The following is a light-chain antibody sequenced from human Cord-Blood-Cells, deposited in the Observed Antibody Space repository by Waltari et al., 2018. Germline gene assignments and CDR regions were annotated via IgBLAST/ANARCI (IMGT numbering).Light chain of an antibody. V-gene: IGKV2-28*01. J-gene: IGKJ3*01. Sequence: GMTQSTLPLPVAPVEPGSISCRSSQSLLHSNGYNYSDWYLQKPGQSPLLLIYLGSTQASGVPARFSGSGSGTDFTLKISRVESKGVGVYYCMQALQTLFQFGPATKVDI. CDR2: LGS. CDR3: MQALQTLFQ. CDR1: QSLLHSNGYNY.